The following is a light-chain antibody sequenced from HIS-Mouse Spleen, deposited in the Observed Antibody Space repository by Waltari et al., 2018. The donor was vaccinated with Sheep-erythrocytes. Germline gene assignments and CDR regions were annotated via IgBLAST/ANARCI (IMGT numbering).Light chain of an antibody. V-gene: IGKV1-8*01. Sequence: AIRMTQSPSSFSASTGDRVTITCRASQGISSYLAWYQQKPGKAPKILIYAASTLQSGVPSRVSGSGSGTDFTLTISCLQSEDFATYYCQQYYSYPPTFGQGTKVEIK. CDR2: AAS. J-gene: IGKJ1*01. CDR3: QQYYSYPPT. CDR1: QGISSY.